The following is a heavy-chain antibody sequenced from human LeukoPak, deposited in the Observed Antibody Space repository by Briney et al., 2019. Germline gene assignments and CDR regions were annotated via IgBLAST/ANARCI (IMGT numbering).Heavy chain of an antibody. CDR3: ARAWAVSFDN. Sequence: PGGSLRLSCAASGFNISSYEMIWVRQAPGEGLEWVSYISISGNIKKYADSVRGRSTISRDNAKNSLYLQMNSLRAEDTAVYYCARAWAVSFDNWGQGTLVTVSS. CDR1: GFNISSYE. V-gene: IGHV3-48*03. CDR2: ISISGNIK. J-gene: IGHJ4*02. D-gene: IGHD4-17*01.